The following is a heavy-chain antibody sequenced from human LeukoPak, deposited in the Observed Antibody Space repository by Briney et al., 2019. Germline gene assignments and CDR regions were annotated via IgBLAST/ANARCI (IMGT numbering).Heavy chain of an antibody. J-gene: IGHJ4*02. Sequence: GGSLRLSCAASGFTFSSYWMSWVRQAPGKGLEWVAIIKQDGNEKYYVDSVKGRFTISRDDAKNSLYLQMNSLRAEDTAVYYCAKDPGGDSPYGGYWGQGTLVTVSS. CDR2: IKQDGNEK. CDR1: GFTFSSYW. D-gene: IGHD3-16*01. V-gene: IGHV3-7*03. CDR3: AKDPGGDSPYGGY.